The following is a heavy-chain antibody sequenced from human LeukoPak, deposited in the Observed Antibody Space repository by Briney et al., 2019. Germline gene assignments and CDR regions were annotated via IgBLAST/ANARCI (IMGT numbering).Heavy chain of an antibody. CDR2: IYYSGST. V-gene: IGHV4-59*01. CDR3: AGGGRSALQH. CDR1: GGSISSDY. J-gene: IGHJ1*01. Sequence: SETLSLTCTVSGGSISSDYWSWIRQPPGKGLEWIGYIYYSGSTNYNTSLESRVPISVDTSKNQFSLELSSVTAADTAVYYCAGGGRSALQHWGQGTLVTVSS. D-gene: IGHD1-26*01.